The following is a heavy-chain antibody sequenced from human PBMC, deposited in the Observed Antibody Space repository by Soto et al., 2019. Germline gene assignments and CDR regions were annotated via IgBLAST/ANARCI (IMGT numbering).Heavy chain of an antibody. CDR3: AGAYVARFDY. D-gene: IGHD6-6*01. J-gene: IGHJ4*02. CDR1: GFTFSSYR. CDR2: INQDGSEK. Sequence: GGSLRLSCAASGFTFSSYRMTWVRQAPGKGLEWVANINQDGSEKYYVGSVKGRFTISRDNAKNSLYLQMNSLRAEDTAVYYWAGAYVARFDYWGQETLVTVSS. V-gene: IGHV3-7*04.